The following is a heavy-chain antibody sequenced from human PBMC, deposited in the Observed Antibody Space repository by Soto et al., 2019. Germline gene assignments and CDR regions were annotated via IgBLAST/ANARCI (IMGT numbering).Heavy chain of an antibody. CDR3: AREGVETLLDY. V-gene: IGHV1-69*04. J-gene: IGHJ4*02. CDR2: IIPILGIA. D-gene: IGHD3-3*01. Sequence: SVKVSCKASGGTFSSYTISWVRQAPGQGLEWMGRIIPILGIANYAQKFQGRVTITADKSTSTAYMELSSLRSEDTAGYYCAREGVETLLDYWGQGTLVTVSS. CDR1: GGTFSSYT.